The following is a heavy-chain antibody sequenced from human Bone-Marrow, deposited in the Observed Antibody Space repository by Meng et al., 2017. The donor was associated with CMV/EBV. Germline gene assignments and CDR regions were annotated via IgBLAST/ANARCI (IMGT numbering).Heavy chain of an antibody. CDR2: IYPGDSDA. J-gene: IGHJ4*02. CDR3: ATLSYQTDY. Sequence: GGSLRLSCRGSGYSFTTFWIAWVRQMPGKGLEWMGIIYPGDSDARYSPSFQGQVTISADKSISTAYLQWSSLKASDTAMYYCATLSYQTDYWGQGTLVTVSS. CDR1: GYSFTTFW. V-gene: IGHV5-51*01. D-gene: IGHD2-2*01.